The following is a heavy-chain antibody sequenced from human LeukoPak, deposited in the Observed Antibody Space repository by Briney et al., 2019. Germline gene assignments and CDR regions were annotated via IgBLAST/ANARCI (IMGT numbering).Heavy chain of an antibody. D-gene: IGHD3-3*01. CDR2: INPNSGGT. V-gene: IGHV1-2*02. CDR3: ARVWRFLEWLPAYMDV. J-gene: IGHJ6*03. CDR1: GYTFTGYY. Sequence: ASVKVSCKASGYTFTGYYMHWVRQAPGQGLEWMGWINPNSGGTNYAQKFQGRVTMTRDTSISTAYMELSRLRSDDTAVYYCARVWRFLEWLPAYMDVWGKGTTVTVSS.